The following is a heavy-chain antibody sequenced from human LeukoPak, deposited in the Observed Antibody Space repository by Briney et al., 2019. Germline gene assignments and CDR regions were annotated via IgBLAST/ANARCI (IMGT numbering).Heavy chain of an antibody. V-gene: IGHV5-10-1*01. CDR2: IDPTDSYT. CDR3: ARLPSGYSGYPYSDY. D-gene: IGHD5-12*01. CDR1: GYIFTNYW. J-gene: IGHJ4*02. Sequence: GESLKISCKGSGYIFTNYWITWVRQMPGKGLEWMGRIDPTDSYTTYSPSFQGHVTISADKSISTAYLQWSSLKASDTAMYYCARLPSGYSGYPYSDYWGQGTLVTVSS.